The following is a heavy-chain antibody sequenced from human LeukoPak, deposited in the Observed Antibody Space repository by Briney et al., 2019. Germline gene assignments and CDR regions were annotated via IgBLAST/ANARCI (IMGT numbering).Heavy chain of an antibody. J-gene: IGHJ4*02. Sequence: SETLSLTCTVSGGSSSSSTYYWGWIRQPPGKGLEWIGTIYYRGNTYYNPSLKSRITISVDTSKNQFSLNLNSVTAADTAVYHCARPPVAAPTSYFDYWGQGIPVTVSS. CDR3: ARPPVAAPTSYFDY. CDR2: IYYRGNT. V-gene: IGHV4-39*01. D-gene: IGHD6-25*01. CDR1: GGSSSSSTYY.